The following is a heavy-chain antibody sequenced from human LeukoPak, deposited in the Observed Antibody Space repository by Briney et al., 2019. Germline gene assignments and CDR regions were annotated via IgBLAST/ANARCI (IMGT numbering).Heavy chain of an antibody. J-gene: IGHJ4*02. CDR2: IRSKANSYAT. Sequence: GGSLRLSCAASGFTFSNAWMSWVRQASGKGLEWVGRIRSKANSYATAYAASVKGRFTISRDDPKNTAYLQMNSLKTEDTAVYYCTSYGGNLIYWGQGTLVTVSS. V-gene: IGHV3-73*01. CDR3: TSYGGNLIY. D-gene: IGHD4-23*01. CDR1: GFTFSNAW.